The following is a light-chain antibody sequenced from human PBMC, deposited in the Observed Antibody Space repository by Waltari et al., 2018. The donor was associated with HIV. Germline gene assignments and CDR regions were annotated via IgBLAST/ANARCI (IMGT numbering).Light chain of an antibody. CDR2: SDI. CDR3: QSYDSSLRASV. CDR1: RSNIGDGVF. J-gene: IGLJ2*01. Sequence: QSALTQPPSVSGAPGQRVTISCTGNRSNIGDGVFVPGYQHLPGTAPNLLVYSDINRPSGVPDRFSGSKSGTSASLVITGLQAEDEADYYCQSYDSSLRASVFGGGTKLTVL. V-gene: IGLV1-40*01.